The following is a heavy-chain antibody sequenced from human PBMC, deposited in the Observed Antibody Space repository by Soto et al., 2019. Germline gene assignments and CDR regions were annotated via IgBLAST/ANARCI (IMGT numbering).Heavy chain of an antibody. CDR3: VCPYPLGY. V-gene: IGHV3-74*01. Sequence: DVHLVESGGGLLQPGGSLRLSCAASGFTFSNYWRHWVRQAPGKGLVWVSRINSDGSSTLYADSVKGRFTISRDNAKNTLYLQMNSLRVEDTAVYYCVCPYPLGYWGQGTLVTVSS. CDR1: GFTFSNYW. D-gene: IGHD3-16*01. CDR2: INSDGSST. J-gene: IGHJ4*02.